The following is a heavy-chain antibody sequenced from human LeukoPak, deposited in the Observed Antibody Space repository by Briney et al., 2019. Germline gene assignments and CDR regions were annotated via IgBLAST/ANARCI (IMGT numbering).Heavy chain of an antibody. CDR2: ISAYNGNT. V-gene: IGHV1-18*01. Sequence: GASVKVSCKASGYTFTSYGISWVRQAPGQGLEWMGWISAYNGNTNYAQKLQGRVTMTTDTSTSTAYMELRSLRSDDTAVYYCARDPPRLTTVVNLDYWGQGTLVTVSS. CDR3: ARDPPRLTTVVNLDY. CDR1: GYTFTSYG. J-gene: IGHJ4*02. D-gene: IGHD4-23*01.